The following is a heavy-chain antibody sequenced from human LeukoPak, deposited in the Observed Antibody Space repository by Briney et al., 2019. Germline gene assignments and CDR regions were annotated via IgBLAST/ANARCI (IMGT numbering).Heavy chain of an antibody. CDR2: IWYDGSKK. V-gene: IGHV3-33*06. CDR3: AKETEGFLEP. J-gene: IGHJ5*02. CDR1: GFTFSSYG. Sequence: GRSLRLSCAASGFTFSSYGMHWVRQAPGKGLEWVAVIWYDGSKKYYAVSVKGRFTISRDNSRNTLYLQMNSLRAEGTGVYYGAKETEGFLEPWGQGTLVTVSS.